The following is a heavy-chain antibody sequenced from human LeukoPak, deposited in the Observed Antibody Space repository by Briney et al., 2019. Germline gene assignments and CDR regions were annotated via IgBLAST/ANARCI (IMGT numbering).Heavy chain of an antibody. Sequence: GGSLRLSCAASGFTFSSYSMKWVRQAPGKGLEWVSFISSSSSYIYYSDSVKGRFTISRDNARNSLYLQMNSLRAEDTAVYYCARVEASGYDYGAFDYWGQGTLVTVSS. CDR3: ARVEASGYDYGAFDY. J-gene: IGHJ4*02. CDR2: ISSSSSYI. CDR1: GFTFSSYS. D-gene: IGHD5-12*01. V-gene: IGHV3-21*01.